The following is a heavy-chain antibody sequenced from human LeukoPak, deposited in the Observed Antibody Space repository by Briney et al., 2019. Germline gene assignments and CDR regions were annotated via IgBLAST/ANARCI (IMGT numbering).Heavy chain of an antibody. CDR3: ARGVGAGNLDY. CDR2: ISSNGGST. V-gene: IGHV3-64*01. D-gene: IGHD1-26*01. Sequence: GGSLRLSCAASGFTFSSYAMHWVRQAPGKGLECVSAISSNGGSTYYANSVKGRFTISRDNSKNTLYLQMGSLRAEDMAVYYCARGVGAGNLDYWGQGTLVTVSS. J-gene: IGHJ4*02. CDR1: GFTFSSYA.